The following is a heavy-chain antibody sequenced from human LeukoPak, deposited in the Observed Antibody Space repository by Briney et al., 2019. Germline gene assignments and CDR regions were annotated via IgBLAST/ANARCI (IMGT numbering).Heavy chain of an antibody. D-gene: IGHD2-21*02. CDR1: GFTFSSYS. CDR2: ISSSSSYI. Sequence: PGGSLRLSCAASGFTFSSYSMNWVRQAPGKGLEWVSSISSSSSYIYYADSVKGRFTISRDNAKNSLYLQMNSLRAEDTAVYYCARGNSHGGDCCWPSYWGQGTLVTVSS. J-gene: IGHJ4*02. V-gene: IGHV3-21*01. CDR3: ARGNSHGGDCCWPSY.